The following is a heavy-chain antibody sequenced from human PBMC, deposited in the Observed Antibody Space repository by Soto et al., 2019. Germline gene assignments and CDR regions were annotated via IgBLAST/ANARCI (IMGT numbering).Heavy chain of an antibody. J-gene: IGHJ1*01. CDR3: AREGSGYNL. V-gene: IGHV1-69*13. D-gene: IGHD5-12*01. Sequence: ASVKVSCKASGGSFSSFGISWVRQAPGQGLEWMGGIIPVFGRPNYAQRFRGRLTITADESTNTVYLELIDLRSEDTAVYYCAREGSGYNLWGQGTQVTVSS. CDR1: GGSFSSFG. CDR2: IIPVFGRP.